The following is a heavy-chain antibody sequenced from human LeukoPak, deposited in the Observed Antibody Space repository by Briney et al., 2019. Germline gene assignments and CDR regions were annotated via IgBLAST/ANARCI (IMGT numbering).Heavy chain of an antibody. J-gene: IGHJ4*02. CDR1: GFTFSTYT. V-gene: IGHV3-23*01. Sequence: GGSLRLSCAASGFTFSTYTMSWVRQAPGKGLEWVSSICGTGSSTYYADSVRGRFTISRGNSKNTLYLHMNTLRAEDTAIYYCAKGTGGSCYSGIGYWGQGTLVPVSS. CDR2: ICGTGSST. CDR3: AKGTGGSCYSGIGY. D-gene: IGHD2-15*01.